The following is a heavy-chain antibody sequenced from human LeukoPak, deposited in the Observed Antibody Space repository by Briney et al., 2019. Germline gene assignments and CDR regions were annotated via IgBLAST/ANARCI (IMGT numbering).Heavy chain of an antibody. CDR2: IYSDGST. D-gene: IGHD1-26*01. Sequence: EGSLRLSCAASGFAVSTNYLRWVRQATGKGLEWVSVIYSDGSTYYTDSVKGRFTISRDNSKNTLYLQMNSLRPEDTAVYYCARDQRSESYYPWGWFDPWGQGTLVTVSS. J-gene: IGHJ5*02. CDR1: GFAVSTNY. CDR3: ARDQRSESYYPWGWFDP. V-gene: IGHV3-66*02.